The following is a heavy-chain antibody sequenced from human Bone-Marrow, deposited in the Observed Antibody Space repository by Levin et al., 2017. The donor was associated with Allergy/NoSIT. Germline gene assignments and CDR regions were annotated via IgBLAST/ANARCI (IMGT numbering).Heavy chain of an antibody. J-gene: IGHJ4*02. CDR3: GGSYFTGSVHNAFDF. V-gene: IGHV3-30*01. D-gene: IGHD3-10*01. Sequence: LSLTCAASGFTFSNYAMHWVRQAPGKGLDWVAAISYDGSNKYYADSVKGQFTISRDNSKNTLYLQVNSLRAEDTAVYYCGGSYFTGSVHNAFDFWGQGALVTVSS. CDR1: GFTFSNYA. CDR2: ISYDGSNK.